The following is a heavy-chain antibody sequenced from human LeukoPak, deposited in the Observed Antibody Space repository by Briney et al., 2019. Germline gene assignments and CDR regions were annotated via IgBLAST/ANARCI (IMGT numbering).Heavy chain of an antibody. J-gene: IGHJ3*02. CDR3: ARVPGPLYAFDI. CDR1: GYTFTSYY. V-gene: IGHV1-46*01. Sequence: ASVKVSCKASGYTFTSYYMHWVRQAPGQGLEWMGIINPSGGGTSYAQKFQGRVTMTRDTSTSTVYMELSSLRSEDTAVYYCARVPGPLYAFDIWGQGTMVTVSS. CDR2: INPSGGGT.